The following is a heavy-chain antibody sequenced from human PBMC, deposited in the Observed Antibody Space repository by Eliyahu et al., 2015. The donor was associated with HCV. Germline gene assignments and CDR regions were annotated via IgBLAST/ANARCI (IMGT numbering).Heavy chain of an antibody. CDR2: IYYSGST. V-gene: IGHV4-39*01. CDR1: GGSISSSSYY. Sequence: QLQLQESGPGLVKPSETLSLTCTVSGGSISSSSYYWGWIRQPPGKGLEWIGSIYYSGSTYYNPSLKSRVTISVDTSKNQFSLKLSSVTAADTAVYYCASGPSYYYYGMDVWGQGTTVTVSS. CDR3: ASGPSYYYYGMDV. J-gene: IGHJ6*02.